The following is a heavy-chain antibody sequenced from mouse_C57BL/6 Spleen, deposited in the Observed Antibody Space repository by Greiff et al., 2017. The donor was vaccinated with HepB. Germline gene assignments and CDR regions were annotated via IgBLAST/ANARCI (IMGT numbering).Heavy chain of an antibody. V-gene: IGHV1-80*01. CDR3: ARAPTTVVALDY. J-gene: IGHJ2*01. CDR2: IYPGDGDT. CDR1: GYAFSSYW. D-gene: IGHD1-1*01. Sequence: QVQLQQSGAELVKPGASVKISCKASGYAFSSYWMNWVKQRPGKGLEWIGQIYPGDGDTNYNGKFKGKATLTADKSSSTAYMQLSSLTSEDSAVYFCARAPTTVVALDYWGQGTTLTVSS.